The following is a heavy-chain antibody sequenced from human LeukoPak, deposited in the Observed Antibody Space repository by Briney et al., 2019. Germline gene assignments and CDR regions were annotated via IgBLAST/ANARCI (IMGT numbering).Heavy chain of an antibody. CDR2: IYHSGST. CDR1: GYSISSGYY. CDR3: ARTRAYGGRPDY. V-gene: IGHV4-38-2*02. D-gene: IGHD4-23*01. J-gene: IGHJ4*02. Sequence: SETLSLTCTVSGYSISSGYYWGWIRQPPGKGLEWIGSIYHSGSTYYNPSLKSRVTITVDTSKNQFSLKLTSVTAADTAVYYCARTRAYGGRPDYWGQGTLVTVSS.